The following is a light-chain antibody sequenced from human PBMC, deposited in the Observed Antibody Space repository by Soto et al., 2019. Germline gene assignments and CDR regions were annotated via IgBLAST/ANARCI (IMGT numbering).Light chain of an antibody. Sequence: EIVLTQSPGTLSLSPGERATLSCRASQSIDSNYLGWYQQKPGQTPRLLIYGESSRATGIPDRFSGSGSGTDFTLTISRLEPEDFAVYYCQHYGTSPGTFGQGTKVEIK. J-gene: IGKJ1*01. CDR2: GES. V-gene: IGKV3-20*01. CDR3: QHYGTSPGT. CDR1: QSIDSNY.